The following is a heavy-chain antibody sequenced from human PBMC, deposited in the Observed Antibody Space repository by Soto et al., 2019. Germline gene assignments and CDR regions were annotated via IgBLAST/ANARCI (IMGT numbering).Heavy chain of an antibody. Sequence: SETLSLTCTVSAGSINSNNYYWGWIRQPPGKGLEWIASIYYSGSTYYNPSLKSRATISVDTSKNQFSLKLTSVTAADTAVYYCAREYESSPTDWGQGTLVTVSS. J-gene: IGHJ4*02. D-gene: IGHD6-13*01. CDR3: AREYESSPTD. V-gene: IGHV4-39*02. CDR1: AGSINSNNYY. CDR2: IYYSGST.